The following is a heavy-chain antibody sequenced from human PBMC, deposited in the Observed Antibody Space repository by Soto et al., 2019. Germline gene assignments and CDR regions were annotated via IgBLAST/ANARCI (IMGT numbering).Heavy chain of an antibody. CDR3: AKGGSSSWYRYFDY. Sequence: PGGSLRLSCASSGFTFSSYGMHWVRQAPGKGLEWVAVISYDGSNKYYADSVKGRFTISRDNSKNTLYLQMNSLRAEDTAVYYCAKGGSSSWYRYFDYWGQGTLVTVSS. J-gene: IGHJ4*02. D-gene: IGHD6-13*01. CDR1: GFTFSSYG. CDR2: ISYDGSNK. V-gene: IGHV3-30*18.